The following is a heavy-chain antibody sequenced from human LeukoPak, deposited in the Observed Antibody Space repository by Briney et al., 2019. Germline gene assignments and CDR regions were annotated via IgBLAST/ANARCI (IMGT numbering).Heavy chain of an antibody. CDR3: AREQGYSYGEGYFDY. J-gene: IGHJ4*02. V-gene: IGHV4-4*07. Sequence: PSETLSLTCSVSGGSISSYYWSWLRQPAGKGLEWIGRISTSGSTNYNPSLKSRVTMSVDTSKNQFSLKLSSVTAADTAVYYCAREQGYSYGEGYFDYWGQGTLVTVSS. CDR1: GGSISSYY. D-gene: IGHD5-18*01. CDR2: ISTSGST.